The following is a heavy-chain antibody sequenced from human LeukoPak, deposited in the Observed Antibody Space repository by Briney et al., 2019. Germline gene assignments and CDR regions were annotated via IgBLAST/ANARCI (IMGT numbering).Heavy chain of an antibody. CDR2: IYTSGST. CDR3: ARDGFYCSSTSCYFHDAFDI. CDR1: GGSISSGSYY. J-gene: IGHJ3*02. Sequence: PSETLSPTCTVSGGSISSGSYYWSWIRQPAGKGLEWIGRIYTSGSTNYNPSLKSRVTISVDTSKNQFSLKLSSVTAADTAVYYCARDGFYCSSTSCYFHDAFDIWGQGTMVTVSS. V-gene: IGHV4-61*02. D-gene: IGHD2-2*01.